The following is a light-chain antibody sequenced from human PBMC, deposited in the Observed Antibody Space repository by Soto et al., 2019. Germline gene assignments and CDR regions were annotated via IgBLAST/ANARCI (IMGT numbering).Light chain of an antibody. Sequence: EIVLTQSPGTLSLSPGERATLSCRASQSVTSSYLAWYQQKPGQAPRLLIYGASSRATGIPDRFGGSGSGTAFTLTISSLEPADFAVYYCQQYGNSPLTFGGGTKVDIK. CDR2: GAS. V-gene: IGKV3-20*01. CDR3: QQYGNSPLT. CDR1: QSVTSSY. J-gene: IGKJ4*01.